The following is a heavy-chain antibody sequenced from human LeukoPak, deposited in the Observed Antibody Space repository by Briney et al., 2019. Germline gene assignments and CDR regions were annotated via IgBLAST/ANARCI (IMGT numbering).Heavy chain of an antibody. CDR2: VKQDGSEK. CDR1: GFTFRSYW. V-gene: IGHV3-7*01. J-gene: IGHJ4*02. CDR3: AKSEDILADYRALWD. D-gene: IGHD3-9*01. Sequence: TGGSLRLSCAASGFTFRSYWMNWVRQAPGKGLEWVANVKQDGSEKYYVDSVQGRFTISRDNAKNSLYLQMNSLRAEDTAVYYCAKSEDILADYRALWDWGRGTLVTVSS.